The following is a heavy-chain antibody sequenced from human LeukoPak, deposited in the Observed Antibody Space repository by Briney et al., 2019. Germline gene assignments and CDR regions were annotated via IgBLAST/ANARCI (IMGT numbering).Heavy chain of an antibody. CDR2: INSDGSSR. J-gene: IGHJ4*02. CDR3: ASASSHRIAAGGDY. V-gene: IGHV3-74*01. CDR1: GFTFRNYW. Sequence: GGSLRLSCAASGFTFRNYWMHWVRQAPGKGLVWVSRINSDGSSRNYADSVKGRFTISRDNAKNTLYLQVNSLRAEDTAVYYCASASSHRIAAGGDYWGQGTLVTVSS. D-gene: IGHD6-13*01.